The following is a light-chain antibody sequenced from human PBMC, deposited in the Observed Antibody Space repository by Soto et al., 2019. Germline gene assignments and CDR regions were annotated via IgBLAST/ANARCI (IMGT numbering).Light chain of an antibody. CDR1: SGDIGSYNR. V-gene: IGLV2-14*01. Sequence: QSALTQPASVSGSPGQSITISCTGTSGDIGSYNRVSWYQQHPGKAPKLIIYEVTDRPSGVSNRFSVSKSGNTASLTISGLQAEDEDEYYCSSYTNINTRACVFGTGTKVTVL. CDR2: EVT. J-gene: IGLJ1*01. CDR3: SSYTNINTRACV.